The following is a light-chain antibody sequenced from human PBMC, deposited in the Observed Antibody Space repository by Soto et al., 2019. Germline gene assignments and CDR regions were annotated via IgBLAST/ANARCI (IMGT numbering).Light chain of an antibody. Sequence: IQLTQSPSSLSASVGDRVTITCRASQGISSYLTWYQQKPGKAPKLLIYAASTLQSGVPSRFSGSGSGTDFPLTISSLQPEDFATYHCQQLNSYPLTFGGGTKVEIK. V-gene: IGKV1-9*01. J-gene: IGKJ4*01. CDR2: AAS. CDR3: QQLNSYPLT. CDR1: QGISSY.